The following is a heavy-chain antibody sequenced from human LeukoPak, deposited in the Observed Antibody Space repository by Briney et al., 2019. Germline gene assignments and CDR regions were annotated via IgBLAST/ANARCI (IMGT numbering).Heavy chain of an antibody. CDR3: ARAKWGSYWYFEL. J-gene: IGHJ2*01. CDR1: GFYVNTNY. V-gene: IGHV3-53*04. D-gene: IGHD2-8*01. CDR2: MYSGESK. Sequence: GGSLRLSCVACGFYVNTNYLSWVRQAPGKGLEWVSIMYSGESKYYANSVRGRFTISRHDSKNTLYIQMNTLRPEDTALYYCARAKWGSYWYFELWGRGTLGTVSS.